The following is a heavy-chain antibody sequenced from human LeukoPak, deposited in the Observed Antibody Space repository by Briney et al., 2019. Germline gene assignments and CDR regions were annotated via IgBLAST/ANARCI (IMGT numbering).Heavy chain of an antibody. CDR1: GYTFTNYG. D-gene: IGHD6-19*01. Sequence: ASVKVSCKASGYTFTNYGISWVRQAPGQGLEWMGWISTCNGNSKYAQKLQDRVTMTTDTSTATAYLDLRNLRSDDTAVYYCARAGGWAREDYKGDAFDIWGQGTIVTVSS. V-gene: IGHV1-18*01. CDR2: ISTCNGNS. CDR3: ARAGGWAREDYKGDAFDI. J-gene: IGHJ3*02.